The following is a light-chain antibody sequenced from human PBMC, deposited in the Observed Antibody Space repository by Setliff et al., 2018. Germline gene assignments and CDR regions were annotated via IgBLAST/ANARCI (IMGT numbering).Light chain of an antibody. CDR3: QSYGGSVSGDV. V-gene: IGLV2-14*01. Sequence: QSALAQPASVSGSPGQSITISCTGASSDIGDSNYVSWYQQHPGKAPKLIIYDVSDRPSGVSHRFSGSKSGTSASLAITGLQAEDEADYYCQSYGGSVSGDVFGTGTKVTVL. CDR2: DVS. CDR1: SSDIGDSNY. J-gene: IGLJ1*01.